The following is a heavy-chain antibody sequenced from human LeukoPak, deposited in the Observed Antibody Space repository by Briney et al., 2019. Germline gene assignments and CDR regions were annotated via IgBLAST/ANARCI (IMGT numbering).Heavy chain of an antibody. CDR2: IKQDGSEK. J-gene: IGHJ4*02. D-gene: IGHD1-7*01. CDR3: ARGAGGNWNFLLGY. V-gene: IGHV3-7*01. CDR1: GFTFSSYW. Sequence: PGGSLRLSCAASGFTFSSYWMSWVRQAPGKGLEWVANIKQDGSEKYYVDSVKGRFTISRDNAKNSLYLQMNSLRAEDTAVYYCARGAGGNWNFLLGYWGQGTLVTVSS.